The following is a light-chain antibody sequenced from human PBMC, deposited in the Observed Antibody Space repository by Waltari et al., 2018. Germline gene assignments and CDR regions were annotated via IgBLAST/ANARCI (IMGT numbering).Light chain of an antibody. CDR3: QNHERLPAV. Sequence: SCRASQGIGRYLVWYQQKPGQAPRLIIYGASSRAAGIPDRFSGSGSGTDFSLTISRLEPEDFAVYYCQNHERLPAVFGQGTKVEIK. J-gene: IGKJ1*01. CDR1: QGIGRY. V-gene: IGKV3-20*01. CDR2: GAS.